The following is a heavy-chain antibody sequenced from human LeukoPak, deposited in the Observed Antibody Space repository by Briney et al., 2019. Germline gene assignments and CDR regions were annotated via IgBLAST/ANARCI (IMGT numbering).Heavy chain of an antibody. J-gene: IGHJ5*02. D-gene: IGHD3-3*01. CDR1: GGTFSSYA. Sequence: GASVKVSCKASGGTFSSYAISWVRQAPGQGLEWMGGFIPIFGTANYAQKFQGRVTITADESTTTAYMELSSLRSEDRAVYYCTRQQSKMDSWSGYPLDPWGQGTLVTVSS. CDR3: TRQQSKMDSWSGYPLDP. CDR2: FIPIFGTA. V-gene: IGHV1-69*13.